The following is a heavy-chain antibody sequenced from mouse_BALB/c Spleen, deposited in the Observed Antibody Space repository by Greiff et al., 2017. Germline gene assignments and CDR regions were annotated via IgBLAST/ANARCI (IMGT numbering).Heavy chain of an antibody. Sequence: EVKLVESGGGLVKPGGSLKLSCAASGFAFSSYDMSWVRQTPEKRLEWVAYISSGGGSTYYPDTVKGRFTISRDNAKNTLYLQMSSLKSEDTAMYYCARQDLYLYAMDYWGQGTSVTVSS. D-gene: IGHD5-5*01. CDR1: GFAFSSYD. CDR2: ISSGGGST. V-gene: IGHV5-12-1*01. J-gene: IGHJ4*01. CDR3: ARQDLYLYAMDY.